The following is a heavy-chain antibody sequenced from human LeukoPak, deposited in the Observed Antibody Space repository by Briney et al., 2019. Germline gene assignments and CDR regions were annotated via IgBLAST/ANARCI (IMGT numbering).Heavy chain of an antibody. CDR2: INPNSGDT. V-gene: IGHV1-2*02. Sequence: ASVKVSCKASGYTFTGYFMRCVRQAPGQGLEWMGWINPNSGDTNYAQKFQGRVTMTRDTSISTAYMELSRLRSDDTAVYYCARDSDPTYYFDSGPYHAYWGQGTLVTVSS. CDR3: ARDSDPTYYFDSGPYHAY. J-gene: IGHJ4*02. D-gene: IGHD3-10*01. CDR1: GYTFTGYF.